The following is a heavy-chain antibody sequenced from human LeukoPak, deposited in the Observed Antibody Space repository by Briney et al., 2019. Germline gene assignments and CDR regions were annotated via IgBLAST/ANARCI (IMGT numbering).Heavy chain of an antibody. CDR2: IYYTGIT. D-gene: IGHD1-26*01. Sequence: SETLSLTCTVSGGSISSYYWNWLRQPPGKGLEWIGYIYYTGITNYNPSLKSRVTMSVDTSKNQFSLRLTSVTAADTAVYYCAREEVGAFDHWGQGTLVTVSS. CDR3: AREEVGAFDH. CDR1: GGSISSYY. J-gene: IGHJ4*02. V-gene: IGHV4-59*13.